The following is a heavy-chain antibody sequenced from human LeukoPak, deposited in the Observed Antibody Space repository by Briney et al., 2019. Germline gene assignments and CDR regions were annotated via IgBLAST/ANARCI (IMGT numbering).Heavy chain of an antibody. Sequence: SETLSLTCTVSGGSISSGGYYWSWIRQHPGKGLEWIGYIYYSGSTYYNPSLKSRVTISVDTSKNQFSLKLSSVTAADTAVYYCARDAYSSGWYGMDVWGQGTTVTVSS. CDR3: ARDAYSSGWYGMDV. D-gene: IGHD6-19*01. J-gene: IGHJ6*02. V-gene: IGHV4-31*03. CDR2: IYYSGST. CDR1: GGSISSGGYY.